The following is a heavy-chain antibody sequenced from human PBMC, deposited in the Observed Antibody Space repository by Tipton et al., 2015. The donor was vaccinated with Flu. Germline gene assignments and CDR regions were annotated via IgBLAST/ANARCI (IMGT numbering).Heavy chain of an antibody. Sequence: LRLSCAVYGGSFSGYYWSWIRQPPGKGLEWIGEINHSGSTYYNPSLKSRVTISVDTSKNQFSLKLSSVTAADTAVYYCARDSRGTSYYDYIWGSYRYRYWYFDLWGRGTLVTVSS. CDR1: GGSFSGYY. D-gene: IGHD3-16*02. V-gene: IGHV4-34*01. J-gene: IGHJ2*01. CDR2: INHSGST. CDR3: ARDSRGTSYYDYIWGSYRYRYWYFDL.